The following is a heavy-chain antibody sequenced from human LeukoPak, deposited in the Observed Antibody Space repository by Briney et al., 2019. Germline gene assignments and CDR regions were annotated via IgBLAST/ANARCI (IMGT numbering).Heavy chain of an antibody. CDR2: INPSGGST. CDR1: GYTFTSYG. J-gene: IGHJ6*02. V-gene: IGHV1-46*01. D-gene: IGHD3-3*01. CDR3: ARGTYYDFWSGYRYYGMDV. Sequence: ASVKVSCKASGYTFTSYGISWVRQAPGQGLEWMGIINPSGGSTSYAQKFQGRVTMTRDTSTSTVYMELSSLRSEDTAVYYCARGTYYDFWSGYRYYGMDVWGQGTTVTVSS.